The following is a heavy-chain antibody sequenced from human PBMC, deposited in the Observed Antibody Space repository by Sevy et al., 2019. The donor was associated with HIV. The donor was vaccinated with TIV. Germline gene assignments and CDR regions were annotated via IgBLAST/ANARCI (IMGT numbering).Heavy chain of an antibody. CDR2: ISGSGGST. Sequence: GGSLRLSCAASGFTFSNYAMSWVRQAPGKGLEWVSTISGSGGSTHYADSVKGRFTISRDSSKNTLYLQMISLTAEDTALYYCAKHPGTFYFCDSSSVFDYWGQGTLVTVSS. J-gene: IGHJ4*02. CDR3: AKHPGTFYFCDSSSVFDY. V-gene: IGHV3-23*01. CDR1: GFTFSNYA. D-gene: IGHD3-22*01.